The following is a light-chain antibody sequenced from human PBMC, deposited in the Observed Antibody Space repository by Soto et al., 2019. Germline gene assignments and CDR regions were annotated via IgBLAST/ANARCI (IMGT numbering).Light chain of an antibody. CDR1: SSDVGGYNF. V-gene: IGLV2-14*01. CDR2: EVS. J-gene: IGLJ3*02. Sequence: QSALTQPASVSGSPGQSITISCTGTSSDVGGYNFVSWYQQHPGKAPKVMIYEVSNRPSGVSNCFSGSKSGNTASLTISGLQAEDEADYYCSSYTSSSSWVFGGGTKLTVL. CDR3: SSYTSSSSWV.